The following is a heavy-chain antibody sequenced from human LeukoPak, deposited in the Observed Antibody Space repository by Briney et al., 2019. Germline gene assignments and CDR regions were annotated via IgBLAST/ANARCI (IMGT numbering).Heavy chain of an antibody. D-gene: IGHD1-1*01. V-gene: IGHV3-23*01. Sequence: GGSLRLSCAASGFRFNTYAMSWVRQAPGKGLEWVSAVSASGAGTYYAASVKGRFSISRDNSENTLDLQMYSLRVEDTAVYFCAKDPLKWNADYYGMDVWGQGTTVTVSS. J-gene: IGHJ6*02. CDR2: VSASGAGT. CDR3: AKDPLKWNADYYGMDV. CDR1: GFRFNTYA.